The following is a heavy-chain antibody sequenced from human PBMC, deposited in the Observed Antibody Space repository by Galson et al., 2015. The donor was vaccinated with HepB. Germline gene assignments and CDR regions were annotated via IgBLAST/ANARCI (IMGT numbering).Heavy chain of an antibody. Sequence: SLRLSCAASGFTFSDYYMSWIRQAPGKGLEWVSYISSSSSYTNYADSVKGRFTISRDNAKNSLYLQMNSLRAEDKAVYYCARDSYSYNWTYTSRWSYDYWRQGPLVTVSS. J-gene: IGHJ4*02. V-gene: IGHV3-11*06. CDR2: ISSSSSYT. CDR3: ARDSYSYNWTYTSRWSYDY. CDR1: GFTFSDYY. D-gene: IGHD1-7*01.